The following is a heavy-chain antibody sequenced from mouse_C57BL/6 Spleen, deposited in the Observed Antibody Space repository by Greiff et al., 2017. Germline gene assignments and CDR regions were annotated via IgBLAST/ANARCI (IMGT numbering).Heavy chain of an antibody. CDR1: GYSITSGYY. CDR3: ARGAYYGSSPFAY. D-gene: IGHD1-1*01. V-gene: IGHV3-6*01. Sequence: ESGPGLVKPSQSLSLTCSVTGYSITSGYYWNWIRQFPGNKLEWMGYISYDGSNNYNPSLKNRISITRDTSKNQFFLKLNTVTTEDTATYYCARGAYYGSSPFAYWGQGTLVTVSA. CDR2: ISYDGSN. J-gene: IGHJ3*01.